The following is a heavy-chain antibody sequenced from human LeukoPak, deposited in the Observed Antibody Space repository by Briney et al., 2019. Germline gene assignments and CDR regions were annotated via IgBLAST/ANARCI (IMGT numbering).Heavy chain of an antibody. Sequence: SETLSLTCTVSGDSINSLDLWSWVRQPPGKGLEWIGEMYLSGTTHSNPSVKSRVTISIDKSKNQFFLNLSSVTAADTAVYYCARSVRPQQGTVVVPVATHLYGMDVWGQGTTVTVSS. CDR3: ARSVRPQQGTVVVPVATHLYGMDV. D-gene: IGHD2-2*01. J-gene: IGHJ6*02. CDR2: MYLSGTT. CDR1: GDSINSLDL. V-gene: IGHV4-4*02.